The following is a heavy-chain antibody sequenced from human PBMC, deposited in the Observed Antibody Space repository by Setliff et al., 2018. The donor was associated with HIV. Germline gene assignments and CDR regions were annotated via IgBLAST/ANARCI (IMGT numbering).Heavy chain of an antibody. CDR1: SDHW. J-gene: IGHJ4*02. V-gene: IGHV3-74*01. CDR3: ARARTGVTMVRGAMSF. CDR2: TNNDGSIT. D-gene: IGHD3-10*01. Sequence: SDHWMHWVRQVPGKGLVWVSRTNNDGSITNYADFVKGRFTMSRDSAKNTLYLQMNSLGPEDTAVYYCARARTGVTMVRGAMSFWGQGTLVTVSS.